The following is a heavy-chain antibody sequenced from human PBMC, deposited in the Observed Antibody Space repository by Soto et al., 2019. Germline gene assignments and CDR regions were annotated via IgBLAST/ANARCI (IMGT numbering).Heavy chain of an antibody. D-gene: IGHD6-13*01. CDR3: ARDNTWYLDY. V-gene: IGHV1-46*04. CDR2: INPSARSA. CDR1: GYTFTNYY. J-gene: IGHJ4*02. Sequence: ASVKVSCKASGYTFTNYYLHWVRQAPGQGLEWVGMINPSARSASYAQKLRGRLTMDRDTSTTTVYIELSRLTFEDTAVYFCARDNTWYLDYWGQGTLVTVSS.